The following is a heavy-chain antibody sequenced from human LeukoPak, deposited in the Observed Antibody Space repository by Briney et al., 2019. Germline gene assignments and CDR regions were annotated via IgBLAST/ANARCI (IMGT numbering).Heavy chain of an antibody. Sequence: SETLSLTCTVSGGSISSSSYYWGWIRQPPGKGLEWIGSIYYSGSTNYNPSLKSRVTISVDTSKNQFSLKLSSVTAADTAVYYCARGTSMSIYGDPYYFDYWGQGTLVTVSS. CDR3: ARGTSMSIYGDPYYFDY. V-gene: IGHV4-39*07. CDR2: IYYSGST. D-gene: IGHD4-17*01. CDR1: GGSISSSSYY. J-gene: IGHJ4*02.